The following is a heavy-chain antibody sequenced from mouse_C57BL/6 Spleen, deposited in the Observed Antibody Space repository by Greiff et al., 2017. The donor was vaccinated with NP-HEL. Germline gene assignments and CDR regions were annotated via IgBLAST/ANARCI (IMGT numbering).Heavy chain of an antibody. J-gene: IGHJ4*01. V-gene: IGHV1-62-2*01. Sequence: VQLQQSGAELVKPGASVKLSCKASGYTFTEYTIHWVKQRSGQGLEWIGWFYPGSGSIKYNEKFKDKATLTADKSSSTVYMELSRLTSEDSAVYFCARHEDGPYYYGSSVTMDYWGQGTSVTVSS. CDR3: ARHEDGPYYYGSSVTMDY. CDR2: FYPGSGSI. D-gene: IGHD1-1*01. CDR1: GYTFTEYT.